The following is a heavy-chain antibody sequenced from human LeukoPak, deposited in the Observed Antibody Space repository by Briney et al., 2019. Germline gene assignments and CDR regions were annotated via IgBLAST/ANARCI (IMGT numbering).Heavy chain of an antibody. D-gene: IGHD3-3*01. CDR3: ARGGGSYDFWSGYDY. V-gene: IGHV3-21*01. CDR2: ISSSSSYI. CDR1: GFTFSSYS. J-gene: IGHJ4*02. Sequence: GGSLRLSCASSGFTFSSYSMNWVRQAPGKALEWVSSISSSSSYIYYADSVKGRFTISRDNAKNSLYLQMNSLRAEDTAVYYCARGGGSYDFWSGYDYWGQGTLVTVSS.